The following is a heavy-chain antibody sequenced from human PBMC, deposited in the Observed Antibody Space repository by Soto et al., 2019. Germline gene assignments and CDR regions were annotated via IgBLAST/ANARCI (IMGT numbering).Heavy chain of an antibody. Sequence: GGSLRLSCSASGFTFSSYAMHWVRQAPGKGLEYVSAISSNGGSTYYADSVKGRFTISRDNSKNTLYLQMSSLRAEDPAVYYCVKDQDCSSTSCHPKGLAVAGNDSGYYGMDVWGQGTTVTVSS. CDR1: GFTFSSYA. D-gene: IGHD2-2*01. V-gene: IGHV3-64D*08. J-gene: IGHJ6*02. CDR3: VKDQDCSSTSCHPKGLAVAGNDSGYYGMDV. CDR2: ISSNGGST.